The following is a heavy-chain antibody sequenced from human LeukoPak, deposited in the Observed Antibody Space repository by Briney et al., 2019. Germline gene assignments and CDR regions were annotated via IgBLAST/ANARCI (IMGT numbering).Heavy chain of an antibody. D-gene: IGHD1-26*01. J-gene: IGHJ4*02. Sequence: PGGSLRLSCAASGFTISDHFLDWVRQAPGEGLEWVGRTRNKANSYITEYAASVIGRITISRDDSKNSLYLQMSSLNTDDTAMYYCASIRGTFGYWGQGTLVTVSS. CDR1: GFTISDHF. CDR2: TRNKANSYIT. V-gene: IGHV3-72*01. CDR3: ASIRGTFGY.